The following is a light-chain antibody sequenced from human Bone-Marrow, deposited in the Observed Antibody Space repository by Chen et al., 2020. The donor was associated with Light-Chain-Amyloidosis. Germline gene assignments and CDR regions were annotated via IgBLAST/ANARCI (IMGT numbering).Light chain of an antibody. V-gene: IGLV3-25*03. CDR2: RDT. J-gene: IGLJ3*02. Sequence: SYELTQPPSVSVSPGQTARITCSGDDLPKKYAYWYQQKPGQAPVLVIHRDTERPSGISERFSGSGSGTTAALNISGVQAEDEADYHCQSADSSGTYEVMFGGGTKLTVL. CDR3: QSADSSGTYEVM. CDR1: DLPKKY.